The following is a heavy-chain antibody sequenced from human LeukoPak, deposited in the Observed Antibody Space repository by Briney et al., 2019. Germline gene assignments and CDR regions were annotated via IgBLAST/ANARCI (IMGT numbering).Heavy chain of an antibody. CDR2: IYSGGST. Sequence: GGSLRLSCAASGFTVSSNYMSWVRQAPGKGLEWVSVIYSGGSTYYADSVKGRFTISRDNSKNTLYLQMNSLRAEDTAVYYCARVGYGRSYSSSLLDYWGQGTLVTVSS. CDR3: ARVGYGRSYSSSLLDY. J-gene: IGHJ4*02. V-gene: IGHV3-53*01. D-gene: IGHD6-13*01. CDR1: GFTVSSNY.